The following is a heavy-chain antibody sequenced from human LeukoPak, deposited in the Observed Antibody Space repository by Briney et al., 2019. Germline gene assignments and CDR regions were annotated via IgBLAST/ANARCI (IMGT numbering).Heavy chain of an antibody. Sequence: GASVKVSCKASGYTFTSYYMHWVRQAPGQGLEWMGIINPSGGCTSYAQKFQGRVTMTRDMSTSTVYMELSSLRSEDTAVYYCARGTNGKDFDYWGQGTLVTVSS. CDR1: GYTFTSYY. D-gene: IGHD1/OR15-1a*01. CDR2: INPSGGCT. V-gene: IGHV1-46*01. CDR3: ARGTNGKDFDY. J-gene: IGHJ4*02.